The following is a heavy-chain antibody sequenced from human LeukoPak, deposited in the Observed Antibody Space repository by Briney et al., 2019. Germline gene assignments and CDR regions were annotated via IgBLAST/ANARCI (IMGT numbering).Heavy chain of an antibody. D-gene: IGHD1-26*01. CDR1: GFTFSVHY. Sequence: GGSLRLSCSASGFTFSVHYMHWVRQAPGKGLEYVSTISDNGDNTCYADSVKGRFIISRDNSKNTLYLQMNSLKVEDTAVYYCIKDLSGTWSFDYWGQGTLLIVSS. CDR3: IKDLSGTWSFDY. CDR2: ISDNGDNT. J-gene: IGHJ4*02. V-gene: IGHV3-64D*08.